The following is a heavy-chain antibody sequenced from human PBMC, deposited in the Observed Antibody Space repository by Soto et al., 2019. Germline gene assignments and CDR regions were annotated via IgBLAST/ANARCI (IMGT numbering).Heavy chain of an antibody. CDR1: GYTLPDLP. V-gene: IGHV1-24*01. D-gene: IGHD3-22*01. CDR3: ATCEAGGYGYYFDY. Sequence: GASVKVSCKVSGYTLPDLPIHWVRQAPGKGLEWMGGFDPEDGETIYAQKFQGRVTMTEDTSTDTAYMELSSLRSEDTAVYYCATCEAGGYGYYFDYWGQGTLVTVSS. CDR2: FDPEDGET. J-gene: IGHJ4*02.